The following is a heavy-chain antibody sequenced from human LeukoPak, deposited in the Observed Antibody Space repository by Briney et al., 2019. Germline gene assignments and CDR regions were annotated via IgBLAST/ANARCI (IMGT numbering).Heavy chain of an antibody. CDR3: AKAPPYYYDSSGCWYYFDY. J-gene: IGHJ4*02. CDR2: INSDGSST. D-gene: IGHD3-22*01. CDR1: GFTLSSYW. V-gene: IGHV3-74*01. Sequence: GGSLRLSCAASGFTLSSYWMHWVRQAPGKGLVWVSRINSDGSSTSYADSVKGRFTISRDNAKNTLYLQMNSLRAEDTAVYYCAKAPPYYYDSSGCWYYFDYWGQGTLVTVSS.